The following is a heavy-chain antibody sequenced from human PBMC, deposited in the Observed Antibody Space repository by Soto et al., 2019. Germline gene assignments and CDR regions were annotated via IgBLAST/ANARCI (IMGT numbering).Heavy chain of an antibody. J-gene: IGHJ1*01. CDR2: TSYDGTNK. V-gene: IGHV3-33*05. CDR3: ARWGTTGGLDV. D-gene: IGHD3-16*01. CDR1: GFTFRSYV. Sequence: QVQLVESGGGVVQPGSSLRVSCVGSGFTFRSYVIHWFRQAPGKGLEWVALTSYDGTNKYYDDSVRGRFTISRDNSRNTVDLQMDSLRLEDTALYYCARWGTTGGLDVWGQGTLVSVS.